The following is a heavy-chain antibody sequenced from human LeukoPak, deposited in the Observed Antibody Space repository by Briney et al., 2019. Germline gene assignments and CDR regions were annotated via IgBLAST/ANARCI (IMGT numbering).Heavy chain of an antibody. CDR2: ISYDGFEA. CDR1: GFTFTKFG. Sequence: GKSLRLSCATSGFTFTKFGMHWVCQSPGKGLEWVALISYDGFEAYYADSVKGRFTISRDDSNNTLYLQMTSLRVEDTAVYYCAKPRRQYFYYYYMGVWGGGTSVTVSS. V-gene: IGHV3-30*18. CDR3: AKPRRQYFYYYYMGV. D-gene: IGHD3-9*01. J-gene: IGHJ6*03.